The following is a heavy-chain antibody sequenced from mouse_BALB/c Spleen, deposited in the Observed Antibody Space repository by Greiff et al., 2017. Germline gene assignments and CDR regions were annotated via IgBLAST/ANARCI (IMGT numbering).Heavy chain of an antibody. V-gene: IGHV1-15*01. CDR2: IDPETGGT. D-gene: IGHD2-1*01. Sequence: QVHVKQSGAELVRPGASVTLSCKASGYTFTDYEMHWVKQTPVHGLEWIGAIDPETGGTAYNQKFKGKATLTADKSSSTAYMELRSLTSEDSAVYYCTRKGNYPFDYWGQGTTLTVSS. CDR3: TRKGNYPFDY. CDR1: GYTFTDYE. J-gene: IGHJ2*01.